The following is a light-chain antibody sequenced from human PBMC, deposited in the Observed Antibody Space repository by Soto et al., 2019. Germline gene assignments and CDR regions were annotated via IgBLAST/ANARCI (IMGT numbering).Light chain of an antibody. Sequence: QSALTQPRSVSGSPGQSVTISCTGTSSEVGGYNYVSWYQHHPGKAPKLMIYDVSKRPSGVPDRFSGSKSGNTASLTISGLQAADEADYYCCSYAGSYTFYVFGTGTKLTVL. CDR2: DVS. CDR3: CSYAGSYTFYV. J-gene: IGLJ1*01. V-gene: IGLV2-11*01. CDR1: SSEVGGYNY.